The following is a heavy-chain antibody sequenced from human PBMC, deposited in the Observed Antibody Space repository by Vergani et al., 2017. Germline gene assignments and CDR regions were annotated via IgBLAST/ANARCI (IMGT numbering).Heavy chain of an antibody. CDR3: ARNPYSSSSFDY. D-gene: IGHD6-13*01. J-gene: IGHJ4*02. CDR2: ISSSGSTI. V-gene: IGHV3-11*04. CDR1: GFTFSDYY. Sequence: VQLVETGGGLIQPGGSLRLSCAASGFTFSDYYMSWIRQAPGKGLEWVSYISSSGSTIYYADSVKGRFTISRDNAKNSLYLQMNSLRAEDTAVYYCARNPYSSSSFDYWGQGTLVTVSS.